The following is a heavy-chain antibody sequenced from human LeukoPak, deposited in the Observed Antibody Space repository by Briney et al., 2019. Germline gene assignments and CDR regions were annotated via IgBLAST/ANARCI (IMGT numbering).Heavy chain of an antibody. CDR2: ISTSSSYI. Sequence: GGSLRLSCAASGFTFSSYSMNWVRQAPGKGLEWVSSISTSSSYIYYADSVKGRFTISRDNAKNSLYLQMNSLRAEDTAVYYCARVSGTFGEVYWGQGTLVTVSS. V-gene: IGHV3-21*01. J-gene: IGHJ4*02. CDR3: ARVSGTFGEVY. CDR1: GFTFSSYS. D-gene: IGHD3-10*01.